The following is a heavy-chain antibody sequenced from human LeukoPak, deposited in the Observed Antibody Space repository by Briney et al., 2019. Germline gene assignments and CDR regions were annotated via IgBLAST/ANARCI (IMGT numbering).Heavy chain of an antibody. Sequence: GGSLRLSCAASGFTLSSYAMSWVRQAPGKGLEWVSAISGGGDFIYYADSVKGRFTISRDNSKDTLYLQMNSLRAEDTAVYFCANPRLYYGMDVWGRGTTVTVSS. CDR1: GFTLSSYA. CDR2: ISGGGDFI. V-gene: IGHV3-23*01. J-gene: IGHJ6*02. CDR3: ANPRLYYGMDV.